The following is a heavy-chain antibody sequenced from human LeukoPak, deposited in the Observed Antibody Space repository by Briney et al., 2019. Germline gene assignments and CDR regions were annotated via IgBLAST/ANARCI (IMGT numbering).Heavy chain of an antibody. CDR1: GFTFSNYA. CDR3: ARPNCSSTSCYTIAY. Sequence: GGSLRLSCAASGFTFSNYAMHWIRQTPGKGLEYVSAISSNGGSTYYANSVKGRFTISRDNSKNTLYLQMGSLRAEDMAVYYCARPNCSSTSCYTIAYWGQGTLVTVSS. CDR2: ISSNGGST. J-gene: IGHJ4*02. V-gene: IGHV3-64*01. D-gene: IGHD2-2*02.